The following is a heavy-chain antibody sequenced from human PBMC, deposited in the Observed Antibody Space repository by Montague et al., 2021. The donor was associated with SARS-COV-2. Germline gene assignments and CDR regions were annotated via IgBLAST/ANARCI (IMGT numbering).Heavy chain of an antibody. Sequence: SETLSLTCAVYGGSFSGYYWSWIRQPPGKGLEWIGGINHSGSTNYNPSLKSRVTISVDTSKNQFSLKVNSVTAADTAVYYCARHYSATLPAVYWGQGTLVTVSS. CDR3: ARHYSATLPAVY. D-gene: IGHD2-15*01. CDR1: GGSFSGYY. CDR2: INHSGST. V-gene: IGHV4-34*01. J-gene: IGHJ4*02.